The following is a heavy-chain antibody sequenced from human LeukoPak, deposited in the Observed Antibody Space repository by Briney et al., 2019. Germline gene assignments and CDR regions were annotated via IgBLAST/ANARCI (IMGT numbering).Heavy chain of an antibody. D-gene: IGHD3-16*02. CDR3: AKLNVWGSYRSYDAFDI. CDR1: GFTFSSYS. Sequence: PGGSLRLSCAASGFTFSSYSMNWVRQAPGKGLEWVSSISSSSSYIYYADSVKGRFTISRDNAKNSLYLQMNSLRAEDTAVYYCAKLNVWGSYRSYDAFDIWGQGTMVTVSS. CDR2: ISSSSSYI. V-gene: IGHV3-21*01. J-gene: IGHJ3*02.